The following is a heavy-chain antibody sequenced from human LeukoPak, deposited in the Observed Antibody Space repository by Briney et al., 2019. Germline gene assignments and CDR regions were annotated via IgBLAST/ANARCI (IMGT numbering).Heavy chain of an antibody. J-gene: IGHJ4*02. D-gene: IGHD3-22*01. CDR1: GFALSTYA. CDR2: ISYDGSFK. V-gene: IGHV3-30-3*01. CDR3: AKASLIEWDSSGYRGYFDY. Sequence: PGRSLRLSCAASGFALSTYAMHWVRQAPGKGLEWVAVISYDGSFKYSADSVKGRFTISRDSSKNTLYLQMNSLTAEDTAVYYCAKASLIEWDSSGYRGYFDYWGQGTLVTVSS.